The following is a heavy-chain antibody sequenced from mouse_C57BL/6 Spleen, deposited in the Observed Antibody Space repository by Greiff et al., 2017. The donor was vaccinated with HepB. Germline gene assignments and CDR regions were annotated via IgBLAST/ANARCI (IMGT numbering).Heavy chain of an antibody. CDR2: IYPGDGDT. D-gene: IGHD2-12*01. V-gene: IGHV1-80*01. CDR1: GYAFSSYW. Sequence: VQLQQSGAELVKPGASVKISCKASGYAFSSYWMNWVKQRPGKGLEWIGQIYPGDGDTNYNGKFKGKATLTADKSSSTAYMQLSSRTSEDSAVYFCARCYDDETVYYAMDYWGQGTSVTVSS. J-gene: IGHJ4*01. CDR3: ARCYDDETVYYAMDY.